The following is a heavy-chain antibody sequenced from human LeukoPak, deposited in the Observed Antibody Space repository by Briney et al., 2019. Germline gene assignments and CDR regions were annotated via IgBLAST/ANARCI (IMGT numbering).Heavy chain of an antibody. CDR3: ARVLKLYYYDSSGYSDY. D-gene: IGHD3-22*01. CDR1: GYTFTSYG. V-gene: IGHV1-18*01. J-gene: IGHJ4*02. Sequence: ASMKVSCKASGYTFTSYGISWVRQAPGQGLEWMGWISAYNGNTNYAQKLQGRVTMTTDTSTSTAYMELRSLRSDDTAVYYCARVLKLYYYDSSGYSDYWGQGTLVTVSS. CDR2: ISAYNGNT.